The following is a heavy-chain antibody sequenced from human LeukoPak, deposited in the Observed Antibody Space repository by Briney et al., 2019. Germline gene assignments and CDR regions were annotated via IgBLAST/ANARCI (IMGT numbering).Heavy chain of an antibody. J-gene: IGHJ4*02. CDR2: INPNSGVT. CDR1: GYTFTGYY. V-gene: IGHV1-2*02. Sequence: ASVKVSCTASGYTFTGYYIHWVRQAPGQGLEWMGWINPNSGVTHYPQKFQGRVTMTRDTSIRTAYMEVSSLRSDDTAVYYCARGQQWLEAFDYWGLGTLVTVSS. D-gene: IGHD6-19*01. CDR3: ARGQQWLEAFDY.